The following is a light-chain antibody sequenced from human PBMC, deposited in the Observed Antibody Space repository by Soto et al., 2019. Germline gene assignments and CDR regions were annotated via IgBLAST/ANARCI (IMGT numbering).Light chain of an antibody. CDR3: QQYNNWPPWT. J-gene: IGKJ1*01. V-gene: IGKV3-15*01. Sequence: ETVMTQSPATLSVSPGERATLSCRASQSVYSSLAWYQQKPGQAPRLLIYGASTRATGIPARFSGSGSGTGFTLTISRLQSEDFAVYYCQQYNNWPPWTFGQGTKVEIK. CDR1: QSVYSS. CDR2: GAS.